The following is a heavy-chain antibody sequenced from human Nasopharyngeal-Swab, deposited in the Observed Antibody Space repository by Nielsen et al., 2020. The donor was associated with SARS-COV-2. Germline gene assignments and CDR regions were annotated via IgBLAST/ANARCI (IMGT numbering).Heavy chain of an antibody. CDR3: ARDRVDDYYYHGMDV. V-gene: IGHV4-59*01. CDR2: IYYSGST. D-gene: IGHD2-15*01. J-gene: IGHJ6*02. CDR1: TGSISSYY. Sequence: SQTLSLTCTVSTGSISSYYWGCIRQLQGKGLEWIGYIYYSGSTNYNTSFKSRVTISVDTPKKQLSLKLSSVTAADTAVYYCARDRVDDYYYHGMDVWGQGTTVTVAS.